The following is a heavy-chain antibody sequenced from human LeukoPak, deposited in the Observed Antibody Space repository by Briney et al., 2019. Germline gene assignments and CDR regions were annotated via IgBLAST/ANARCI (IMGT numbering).Heavy chain of an antibody. CDR3: AKPPNYDSDAPQVDY. CDR1: GFTVSAYA. Sequence: GGSLRLSCAASGFTVSAYAMAWVRQAPGKGLEWVSTIYDDNTYYANSVKGRFTISRDNSKNTLYLQMNSLRAEDTAVYYCAKPPNYDSDAPQVDYWGQGTLVTVSS. V-gene: IGHV3-23*01. CDR2: IYDDNT. D-gene: IGHD3-22*01. J-gene: IGHJ4*02.